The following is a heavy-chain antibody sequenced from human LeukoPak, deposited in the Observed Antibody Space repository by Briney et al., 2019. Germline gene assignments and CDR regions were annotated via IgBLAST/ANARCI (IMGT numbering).Heavy chain of an antibody. J-gene: IGHJ4*02. CDR3: ARGAPYSSSWTLGGFDY. V-gene: IGHV3-30-3*01. Sequence: PGGSLRLSCAASGFTFSSYAMHWVRQAPGKGLDWVAVISYDGSNKYYADSVKGRFTISRDNSKNTLYLQMNSLRAEDTAVYYCARGAPYSSSWTLGGFDYWGQGTLVTVSS. D-gene: IGHD6-13*01. CDR2: ISYDGSNK. CDR1: GFTFSSYA.